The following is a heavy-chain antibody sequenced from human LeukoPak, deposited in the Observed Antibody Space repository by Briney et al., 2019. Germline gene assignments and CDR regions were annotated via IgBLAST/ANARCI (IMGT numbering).Heavy chain of an antibody. CDR1: GYTFTSYG. V-gene: IGHV1-18*01. D-gene: IGHD6-19*01. J-gene: IGHJ4*02. CDR3: ARSLPKSLAVAGT. Sequence: ASVKVSCKASGYTFTSYGISWVRQAPGQGLEWMGWISAYNGNTNYAQKLQGRVTMTTDTSTSTAYVELRSLRSDDTAVYYCARSLPKSLAVAGTWGQGTLVTVSS. CDR2: ISAYNGNT.